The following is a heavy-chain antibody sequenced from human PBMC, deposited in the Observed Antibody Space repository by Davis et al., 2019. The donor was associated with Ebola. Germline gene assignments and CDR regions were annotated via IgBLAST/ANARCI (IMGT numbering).Heavy chain of an antibody. J-gene: IGHJ6*04. CDR3: ARGVTDILTGFVDV. CDR2: IHYSGST. D-gene: IGHD3-9*01. Sequence: MPGGSLRLSCTVSGGSISSGGYYWSWIRQHPGKGLEWIGYIHYSGSTNYNPSLKSRVTISVDTSTNQFSLKLSSVTAADTAVYYCARGVTDILTGFVDVWGKGTTVTVSS. V-gene: IGHV4-61*08. CDR1: GGSISSGGYY.